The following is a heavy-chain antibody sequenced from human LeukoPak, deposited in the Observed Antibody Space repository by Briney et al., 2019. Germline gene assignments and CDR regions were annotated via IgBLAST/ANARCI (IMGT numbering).Heavy chain of an antibody. J-gene: IGHJ1*01. Sequence: GGSLRLSCAASGFTFSNSAMHWVRQGPGKGLEWVAYIAHHGNNKYYADSVKGRFTISRDNAKNTVSLQMNSLRAEDTGVYYCARAPSEIGGYYPEYFRHWGQGTLVTVSS. D-gene: IGHD3-22*01. CDR3: ARAPSEIGGYYPEYFRH. CDR1: GFTFSNSA. V-gene: IGHV3-30*02. CDR2: IAHHGNNK.